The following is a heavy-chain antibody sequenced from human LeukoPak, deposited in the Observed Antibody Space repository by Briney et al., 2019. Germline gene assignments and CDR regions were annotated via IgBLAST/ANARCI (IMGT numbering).Heavy chain of an antibody. J-gene: IGHJ4*02. CDR2: IYSSGTT. Sequence: SETLSLTCTVSGGSISSYYWNWIRQPAGKGLEWIGHIYSSGTTNHSPSLKSRVTISVDKSKNHFSLKLSSVTAADTAVYYCARESAYDSSLDYWGQGTLVTVSS. CDR3: ARESAYDSSLDY. V-gene: IGHV4-4*07. CDR1: GGSISSYY. D-gene: IGHD5-12*01.